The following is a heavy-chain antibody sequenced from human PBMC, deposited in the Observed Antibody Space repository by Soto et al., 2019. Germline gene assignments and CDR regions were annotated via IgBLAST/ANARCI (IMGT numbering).Heavy chain of an antibody. CDR1: GGSISSSSYY. CDR3: DYYSSGWFDFDY. Sequence: PSETLYLTCTVSGGSISSSSYYWGWIRQPPGKGLEWIGSIYYSGSTYYNPSLKSRATISVDTSKNQFSLKLSSVTAADTAVYYCDYYSSGWFDFDYWGQGTLVTVSS. V-gene: IGHV4-39*01. J-gene: IGHJ4*02. D-gene: IGHD6-19*01. CDR2: IYYSGST.